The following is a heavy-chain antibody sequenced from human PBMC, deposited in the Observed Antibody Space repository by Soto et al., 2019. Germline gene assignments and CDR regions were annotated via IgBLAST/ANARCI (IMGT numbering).Heavy chain of an antibody. CDR3: ARDPYGGNSNPYNWFDP. V-gene: IGHV1-46*01. J-gene: IGHJ5*02. Sequence: ASVKVSCKASGYTFTSYYMHWVRQAPGQGLEWMGIINPSGGSTSYAQKFQGRVTMTRDTSTSTVYMELSSLRSEDTAVYYCARDPYGGNSNPYNWFDPWGQGTLVTVSS. D-gene: IGHD4-17*01. CDR1: GYTFTSYY. CDR2: INPSGGST.